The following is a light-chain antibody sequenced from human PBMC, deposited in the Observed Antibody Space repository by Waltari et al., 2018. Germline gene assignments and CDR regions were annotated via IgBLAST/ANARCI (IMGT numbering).Light chain of an antibody. CDR3: QHYGSSPRA. J-gene: IGKJ4*01. Sequence: EIVLTQSPGTVFLSPGERATLSCRASQRLSSNYLAWYQQKPGQAPRLLIYGASSRATGIPDRFSGSGSGTDFSLNMSRLEPEDVAVYYCQHYGSSPRAFGGGTKVEIK. CDR2: GAS. CDR1: QRLSSNY. V-gene: IGKV3-20*01.